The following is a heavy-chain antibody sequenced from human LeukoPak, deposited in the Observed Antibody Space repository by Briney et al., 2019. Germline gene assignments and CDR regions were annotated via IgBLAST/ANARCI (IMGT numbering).Heavy chain of an antibody. V-gene: IGHV3-11*04. J-gene: IGHJ4*02. CDR3: ARYKIPAAFDY. D-gene: IGHD2-2*01. CDR2: ISSSWSTK. Sequence: GGTVRLLXGAWGFTYRVCYKIWIRQAPGRGLVGVSYISSSWSTKYCAESVKSRFTISRDNAKNSQYLQMNSLRAEDTAVYYCARYKIPAAFDYWGQGTLVTVSS. CDR1: GFTYRVCY.